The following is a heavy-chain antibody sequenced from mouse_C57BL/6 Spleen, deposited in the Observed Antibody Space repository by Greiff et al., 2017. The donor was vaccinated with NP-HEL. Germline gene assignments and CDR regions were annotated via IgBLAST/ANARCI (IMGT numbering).Heavy chain of an antibody. J-gene: IGHJ2*01. V-gene: IGHV10-1*01. CDR3: VKHLFDY. CDR2: IRSKSNNYAT. Sequence: EVLLVESGGGLVQPKGSLKLSCAASGFSFTTYAMNWVRQTPGQGLEWVARIRSKSNNYATYYANSVKDRFTISRDDSESMLYLQMNNLKTEDTAMYYCVKHLFDYWGQGTTLTVSS. CDR1: GFSFTTYA.